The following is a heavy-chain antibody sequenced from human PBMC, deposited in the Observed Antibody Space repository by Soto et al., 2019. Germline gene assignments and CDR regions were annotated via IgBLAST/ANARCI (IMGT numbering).Heavy chain of an antibody. J-gene: IGHJ4*02. CDR3: ARDKITGLFDY. D-gene: IGHD2-8*02. V-gene: IGHV4-34*01. Sequence: SETLSLTCAVCGGSFSGYYWTWIRQPPGTGLEWIGEINHSGSTNYNPSLRSRVTISVDTSKNQFSLNLTSVTAADTAVYYCARDKITGLFDYWGQGTLVTVSS. CDR1: GGSFSGYY. CDR2: INHSGST.